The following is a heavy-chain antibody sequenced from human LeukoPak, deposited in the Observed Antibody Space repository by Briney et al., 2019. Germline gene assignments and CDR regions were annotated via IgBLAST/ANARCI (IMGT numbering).Heavy chain of an antibody. D-gene: IGHD3-22*01. CDR1: GFTFGDYA. CDR2: IRSKAYGGTT. J-gene: IGHJ4*02. V-gene: IGHV3-49*04. CDR3: TRGDYYYDSSGYYPDDY. Sequence: PGRSLRLSCTASGFTFGDYAMSWVRQAPGKGLEWVGFIRSKAYGGTTEYAASVKGRFTISRDDSKSIAYLQMNSLKTEDTAVYYCTRGDYYYDSSGYYPDDYWGQGTLVTVSS.